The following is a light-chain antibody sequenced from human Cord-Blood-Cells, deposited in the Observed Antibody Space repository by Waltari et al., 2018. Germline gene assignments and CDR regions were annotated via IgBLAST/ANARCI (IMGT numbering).Light chain of an antibody. CDR2: TLS. CDR3: MQRIEFPRT. V-gene: IGKV2-40*01. Sequence: DIVMTQTPLSLPVTPGEPASISCRSSQSLLDSDDGNTYLDWYLQKPGQSPQLLIYTLSYRAPGVPDRFSGSGSGTDFTLKISRVEAEDVGVYYCMQRIEFPRTFGQGTRLEIK. CDR1: QSLLDSDDGNTY. J-gene: IGKJ5*01.